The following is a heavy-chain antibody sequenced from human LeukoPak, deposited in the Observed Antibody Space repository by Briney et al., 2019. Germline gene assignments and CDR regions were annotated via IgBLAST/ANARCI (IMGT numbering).Heavy chain of an antibody. V-gene: IGHV4-59*08. D-gene: IGHD3-22*01. CDR3: ARQGRDSSGYYPDTFDY. Sequence: KPSETLSLTCTVSGGSISSYYWSWIRQPPGKGLEWIGYIYYSGSTNYNPSLKSRVTISVDTSKNQFSLKLSSVTAADTAVYYCARQGRDSSGYYPDTFDYWGQGTLVTVSS. CDR2: IYYSGST. CDR1: GGSISSYY. J-gene: IGHJ4*02.